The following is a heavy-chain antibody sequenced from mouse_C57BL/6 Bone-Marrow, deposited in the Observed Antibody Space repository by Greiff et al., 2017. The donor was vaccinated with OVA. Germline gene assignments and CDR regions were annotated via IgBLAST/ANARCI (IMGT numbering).Heavy chain of an antibody. V-gene: IGHV1-82*01. J-gene: IGHJ2*01. CDR2: IYPGDGDT. Sequence: VQLQQSGPELVKPGASVKISCKASGYAFSSSWMNWVKQRPGKGLEWIGRIYPGDGDTNYNGKFKGKATLTADKSSSTAYMQLSSLTSEDSAVYFCAHYYGSSYVGYWGQGTTLTVSS. CDR1: GYAFSSSW. CDR3: AHYYGSSYVGY. D-gene: IGHD1-1*01.